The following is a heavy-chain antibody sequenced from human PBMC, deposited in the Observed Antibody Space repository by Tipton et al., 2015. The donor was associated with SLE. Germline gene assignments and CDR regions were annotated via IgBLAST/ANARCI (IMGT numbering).Heavy chain of an antibody. D-gene: IGHD6-13*01. CDR3: TGVGSGPGTDY. CDR1: GASVGHSSYY. V-gene: IGHV4-39*07. J-gene: IGHJ4*02. Sequence: TLSLTCTVSGASVGHSSYYWGWIRQPPVKGLEWIGSILYNGVTSYNPPLKNRVTISLDTSKSQFSLRLTPVTAADTAVYYCTGVGSGPGTDYWGQGTLVTVSS. CDR2: ILYNGVT.